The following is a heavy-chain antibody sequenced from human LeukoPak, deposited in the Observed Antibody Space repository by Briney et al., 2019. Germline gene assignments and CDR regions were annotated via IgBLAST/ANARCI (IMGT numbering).Heavy chain of an antibody. D-gene: IGHD2-15*01. CDR2: INGRGVTT. CDR3: AKYCSGGNCYSGLY. Sequence: GGSLRLSCAASGFTFSSYAMGWVRQAPGKGLEWVSTINGRGVTTFHADSVKGRFTISRDNSKNTLYLQMNSLRAEDTAVYHCAKYCSGGNCYSGLYWGQGTLVTVSS. V-gene: IGHV3-23*01. J-gene: IGHJ4*02. CDR1: GFTFSSYA.